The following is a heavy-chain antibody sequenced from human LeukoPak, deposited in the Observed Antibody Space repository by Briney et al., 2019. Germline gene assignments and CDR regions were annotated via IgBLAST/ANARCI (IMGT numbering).Heavy chain of an antibody. V-gene: IGHV3-7*01. CDR3: AKVAKYYYGPEAYYFFEQ. D-gene: IGHD3-10*01. Sequence: GGSLRLSCAASGFPFSTYWMSWVRQAPGKGLEWVANINQDGTEKYYVDSVKGRFTISRDYAKNSLYLQMNSLRVEDTAVYYCAKVAKYYYGPEAYYFFEQWGQGTPVTASS. CDR1: GFPFSTYW. CDR2: INQDGTEK. J-gene: IGHJ4*02.